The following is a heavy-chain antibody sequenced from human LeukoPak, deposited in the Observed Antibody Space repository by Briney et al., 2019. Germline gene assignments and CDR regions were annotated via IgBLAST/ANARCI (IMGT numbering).Heavy chain of an antibody. CDR3: ARVSNWFDP. Sequence: SETLSLTCSVSGGSLKSYYWNWIRQPPGKGLEWIGYIYYSGSTNYNPSLKSRVTISVDTSKNQFSLKLSSVTAADTAVYYCARVSNWFDPWGQGTLVTVSS. J-gene: IGHJ5*02. V-gene: IGHV4-59*01. CDR2: IYYSGST. CDR1: GGSLKSYY.